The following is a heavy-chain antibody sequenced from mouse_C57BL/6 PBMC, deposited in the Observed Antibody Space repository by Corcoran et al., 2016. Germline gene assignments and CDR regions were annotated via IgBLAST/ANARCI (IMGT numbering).Heavy chain of an antibody. CDR1: GYTFTDYN. J-gene: IGHJ4*01. V-gene: IGHV1-18*01. Sequence: EVQLQQSGPELVKPGASVKIPCKASGYTFTDYNMDWVKQSHGKSLEWIGDINPNNGGTIYNQKFKGKATLTVDKSSSTAYMELRSLTSEDTAVYYCVRAYDGRRGAMDYWGQGTSVTVSS. CDR2: INPNNGGT. D-gene: IGHD1-1*01. CDR3: VRAYDGRRGAMDY.